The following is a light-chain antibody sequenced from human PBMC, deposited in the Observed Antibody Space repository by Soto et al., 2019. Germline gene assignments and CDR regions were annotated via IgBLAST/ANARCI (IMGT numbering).Light chain of an antibody. CDR1: SSDVGGYKY. Sequence: QSVLAQSASVSGSPGQSIAISCTGTSSDVGGYKYVSWYQQHPGKAPKPMIYHVSNRPSGVSDRFSGSKSGNTASLTISGLQAEDEADYYCTSYTSSSTYGFGTGTKVTVL. V-gene: IGLV2-14*01. J-gene: IGLJ1*01. CDR2: HVS. CDR3: TSYTSSSTYG.